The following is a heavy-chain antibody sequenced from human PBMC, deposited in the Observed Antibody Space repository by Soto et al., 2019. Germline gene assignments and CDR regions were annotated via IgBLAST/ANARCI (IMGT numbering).Heavy chain of an antibody. D-gene: IGHD4-17*01. CDR1: GYTFTSHD. J-gene: IGHJ4*02. CDR2: MNPNSGNT. V-gene: IGHV1-8*01. Sequence: QVQQVQSGAEVKKSGASVKVSCKASGYTFTSHDINWVRQATGQGLEWMGWMNPNSGNTGYAQKFKGRVTMTRNTSISTAYMELSSLRSEDTAVYYCARWDYGDYARFDYWGQGTLVTVSS. CDR3: ARWDYGDYARFDY.